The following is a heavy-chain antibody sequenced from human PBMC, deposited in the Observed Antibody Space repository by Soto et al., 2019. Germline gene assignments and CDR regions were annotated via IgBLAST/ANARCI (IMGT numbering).Heavy chain of an antibody. CDR3: ARVYYDSSGYYFDY. CDR2: ISSSGSTI. J-gene: IGHJ4*02. D-gene: IGHD3-22*01. CDR1: GFTFSSYE. Sequence: GGSLRLSCAASGFTFSSYEMNWVRQAPGKGLEWVSYISSSGSTIYYADSVKGRFTISRDNAKNSLYLQMNSLRAEDTAVYYCARVYYDSSGYYFDYWGQGTLVTVSS. V-gene: IGHV3-48*03.